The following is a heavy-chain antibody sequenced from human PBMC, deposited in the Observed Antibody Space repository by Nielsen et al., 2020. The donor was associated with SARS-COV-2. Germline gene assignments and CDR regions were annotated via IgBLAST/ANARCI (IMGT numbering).Heavy chain of an antibody. J-gene: IGHJ5*02. CDR1: GYTLTELS. CDR2: FDPEDGET. V-gene: IGHV1-24*01. Sequence: ASVKVSCKVSGYTLTELSMHWVRQAPGKGLEWMGGFDPEDGETIYAQKFQGRVTMTEDTSTDTAYMELSSLRSEDTAVYYCATGSPRLELRYNWFDPWSQRTLVTVSS. CDR3: ATGSPRLELRYNWFDP. D-gene: IGHD1-7*01.